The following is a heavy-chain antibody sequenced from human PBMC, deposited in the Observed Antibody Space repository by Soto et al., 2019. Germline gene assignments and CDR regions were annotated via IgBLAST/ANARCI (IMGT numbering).Heavy chain of an antibody. V-gene: IGHV1-18*01. CDR2: ISAYNGNT. Sequence: ASVKVSCKASGYTFTSYGISWVRQAPGQGLEWMGWISAYNGNTNYAQKLQGRVTMTTDTSTSTAYMELRSLRSDDTAVYYCARDRMPYDTTDAFDIWGQGTMVTVSS. CDR3: ARDRMPYDTTDAFDI. D-gene: IGHD3-9*01. J-gene: IGHJ3*02. CDR1: GYTFTSYG.